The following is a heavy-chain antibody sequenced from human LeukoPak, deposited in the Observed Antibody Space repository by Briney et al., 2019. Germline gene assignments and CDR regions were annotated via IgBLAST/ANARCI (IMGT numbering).Heavy chain of an antibody. J-gene: IGHJ6*03. CDR2: IYYSGST. V-gene: IGHV4-34*01. CDR3: ARGIGPQYYYDSSGYSLGSYYYYYMDV. Sequence: SETLSLTCAVYGGSLSAYYWGWIRQPPGKGLEWIGSIYYSGSTYYNPSLKSRVTISVDTSKNQFSLKLSSVTAADTAVYYCARGIGPQYYYDSSGYSLGSYYYYYMDVWGKGTTVTISS. CDR1: GGSLSAYY. D-gene: IGHD3-22*01.